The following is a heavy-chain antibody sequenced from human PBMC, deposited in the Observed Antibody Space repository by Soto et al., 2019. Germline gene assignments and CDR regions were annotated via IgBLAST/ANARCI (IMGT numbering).Heavy chain of an antibody. Sequence: QVVLVQSGAEVKKPGDSVKVSCKSSGYKFTDYYLHWVRQAPGQGPEWMGWVNPKRGDAIYAQKFQGCVTMTRDMATTTAYLEVNRLKPDDTAVYFCARAPCLLGQYWYFDLWGRGTLVTVSS. CDR2: VNPKRGDA. J-gene: IGHJ2*01. D-gene: IGHD7-27*01. CDR3: ARAPCLLGQYWYFDL. V-gene: IGHV1-2*04. CDR1: GYKFTDYY.